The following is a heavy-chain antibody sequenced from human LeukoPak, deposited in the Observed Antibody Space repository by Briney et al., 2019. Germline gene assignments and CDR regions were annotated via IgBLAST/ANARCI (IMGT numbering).Heavy chain of an antibody. CDR1: GFTFSSYH. Sequence: PGGSLRLSCAASGFTFSSYHMHWVRQAPGKGLEWVAVIWYDGTNKYYADSVKGRFTISRDTSKNTLFLQMDSLRAEDTAVYYCARGHPGKFDYWGQGTLVTVSS. CDR3: ARGHPGKFDY. V-gene: IGHV3-33*01. D-gene: IGHD1-14*01. J-gene: IGHJ4*02. CDR2: IWYDGTNK.